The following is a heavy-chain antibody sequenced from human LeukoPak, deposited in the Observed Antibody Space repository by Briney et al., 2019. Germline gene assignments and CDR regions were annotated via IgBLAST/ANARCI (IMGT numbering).Heavy chain of an antibody. V-gene: IGHV4-34*01. CDR3: ASMYSGSYYDY. CDR1: GGSFSGYF. Sequence: SETLSLTCAVFGGSFSGYFWNWIRQPPGKGLEWIGEINHSGSINYNSSLKSRVTISVDTSKNQFSLKLSSVTAADTAVYYCASMYSGSYYDYWGQGTLVTVSS. J-gene: IGHJ4*02. D-gene: IGHD1-26*01. CDR2: INHSGSI.